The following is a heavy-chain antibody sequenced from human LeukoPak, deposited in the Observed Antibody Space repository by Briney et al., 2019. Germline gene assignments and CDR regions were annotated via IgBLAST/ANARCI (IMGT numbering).Heavy chain of an antibody. V-gene: IGHV4-31*03. Sequence: SETLSLTCTVSGGSISSGGYYWSWIRQHPGKGLEWIGYIYYSGSTYYNPSLKSRVTISVDTSKNQFSLKLSSVTAADTAVCYYASSSSITIFGVLISGAAFDIWGQGTMVTVSS. CDR2: IYYSGST. D-gene: IGHD3-3*01. CDR3: ASSSSITIFGVLISGAAFDI. CDR1: GGSISSGGYY. J-gene: IGHJ3*02.